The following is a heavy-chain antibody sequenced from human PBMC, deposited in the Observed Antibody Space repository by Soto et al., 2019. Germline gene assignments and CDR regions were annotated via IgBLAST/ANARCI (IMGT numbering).Heavy chain of an antibody. J-gene: IGHJ6*02. CDR3: AKEDSSYGHYYYYYGMDV. Sequence: GGSLRLSCAASGFTFSSYGMHWVRQAPGKGLEWVAVISYDGSNKYYADSVKGRFTISRDNSKNTLYLQMNSLRAEDTAVYYCAKEDSSYGHYYYYYGMDVWGQGTTVTVSS. D-gene: IGHD5-18*01. CDR1: GFTFSSYG. V-gene: IGHV3-30*18. CDR2: ISYDGSNK.